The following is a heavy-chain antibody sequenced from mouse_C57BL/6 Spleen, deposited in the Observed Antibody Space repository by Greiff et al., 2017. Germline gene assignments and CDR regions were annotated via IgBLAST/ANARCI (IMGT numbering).Heavy chain of an antibody. CDR3: ARSDYSNLYWYFDV. D-gene: IGHD2-5*01. V-gene: IGHV3-6*01. CDR2: ISYDGSN. CDR1: GYSITSGYY. J-gene: IGHJ1*03. Sequence: EVQLQESGPGLVKPSQSLSLTCSVTGYSITSGYYWNWIRQFPGNKLEWMGYISYDGSNNYNPSLKNRISITRDTSKNQFFLKLNSVTTEDTATYYCARSDYSNLYWYFDVWGTGTTVTVSS.